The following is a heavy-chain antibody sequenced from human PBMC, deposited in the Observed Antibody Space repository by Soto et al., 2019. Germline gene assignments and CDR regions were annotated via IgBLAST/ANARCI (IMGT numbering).Heavy chain of an antibody. J-gene: IGHJ4*02. Sequence: EVQLVESGGGLVKPGGSLRLSCAASGFTFSSHSMNWVRQAPGKGLVWVSSISSSSTYIYYADSVKGRFTISRDNAKNSLYLQMNRLRAEDTAVYYCASHPRDSSGYWYYFDYWGQGTLVTVSS. CDR3: ASHPRDSSGYWYYFDY. CDR1: GFTFSSHS. D-gene: IGHD3-22*01. CDR2: ISSSSTYI. V-gene: IGHV3-21*01.